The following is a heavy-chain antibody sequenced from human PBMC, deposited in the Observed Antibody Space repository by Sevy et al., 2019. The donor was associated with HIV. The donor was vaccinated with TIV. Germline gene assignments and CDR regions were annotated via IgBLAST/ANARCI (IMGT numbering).Heavy chain of an antibody. Sequence: GGSLRLSCAASGFTFSSHGMHWVRQAPGKGLEWVAVIWYDGSNKYYADSVKGRFTISRDNSKSTLFLQINSLRAEDTAVYYCAKCLTPVTNQWSFDPWGQGTLVTVSS. J-gene: IGHJ5*02. CDR2: IWYDGSNK. CDR1: GFTFSSHG. V-gene: IGHV3-33*06. CDR3: AKCLTPVTNQWSFDP. D-gene: IGHD4-17*01.